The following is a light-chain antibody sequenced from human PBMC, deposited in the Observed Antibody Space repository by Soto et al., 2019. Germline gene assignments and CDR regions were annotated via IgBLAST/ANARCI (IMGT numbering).Light chain of an antibody. V-gene: IGKV1-5*01. CDR3: QQYNSYSRT. Sequence: DIQMTQSPSTLSASVGDRVTITCRASQSISSWLAWYQQKPGKAPKLLIYDASSLESGVPSRFSGSGSGTEFTLTISSLQXDDFATYYCQQYNSYSRTFGQGTKVEIK. CDR2: DAS. CDR1: QSISSW. J-gene: IGKJ1*01.